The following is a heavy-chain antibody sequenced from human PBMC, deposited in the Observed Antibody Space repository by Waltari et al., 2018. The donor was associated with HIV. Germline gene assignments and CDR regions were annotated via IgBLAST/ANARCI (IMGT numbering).Heavy chain of an antibody. CDR3: AREDYSGYVGHAFDI. V-gene: IGHV3-21*02. D-gene: IGHD5-12*01. CDR1: GFTFSFSSYT. Sequence: QLVESGGGMVKPGGSLRLSGGASGFTFSFSSYTMNWGRQATGKGLEWVASISRSSSFIYTAESVKGRVTNSRDNVNTSVDLQMNSLRPEDTAVYYCAREDYSGYVGHAFDIWGQGTMVTVSS. J-gene: IGHJ3*02. CDR2: ISRSSSFI.